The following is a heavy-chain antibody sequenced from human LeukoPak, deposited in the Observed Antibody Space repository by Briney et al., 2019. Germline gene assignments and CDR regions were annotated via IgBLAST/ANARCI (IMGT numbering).Heavy chain of an antibody. CDR1: GGSINSSSSYY. CDR3: ARLPMAMGVFDY. CDR2: IYYSGST. V-gene: IGHV4-39*01. Sequence: SETLSLTCAVSGGSINSSSSYYWGWIRQPPGKGLEWIGSIYYSGSTYHNPSLKSRVTISVDTSKNQFSLKLGSVTAADTAVYYCARLPMAMGVFDYWGQGTLVTVSS. J-gene: IGHJ4*02. D-gene: IGHD3-10*01.